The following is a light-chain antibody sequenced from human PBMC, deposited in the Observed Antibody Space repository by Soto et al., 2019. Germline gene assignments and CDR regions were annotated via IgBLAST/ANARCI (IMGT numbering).Light chain of an antibody. CDR3: AAGDDSMHGPV. Sequence: QSVLIQSPSASGTPGQRVTISCSGSRSNIGSNTVNWYQQVPGTAPRLLIYAHDQRPSGVPDRFSAGSKSGTSASLAISGRQSEDEADYYCAAGDDSMHGPVFGGGTKLTVL. CDR1: RSNIGSNT. CDR2: AHD. V-gene: IGLV1-44*01. J-gene: IGLJ3*02.